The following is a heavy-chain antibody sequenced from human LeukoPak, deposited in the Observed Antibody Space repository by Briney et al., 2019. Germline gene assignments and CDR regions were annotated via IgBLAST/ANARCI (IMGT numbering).Heavy chain of an antibody. CDR2: IHDTRGT. V-gene: IGHV4-59*01. Sequence: SETLSLTCTVSGGSMKNYYWSWLRQPPGKGLEWIGYIHDTRGTNYNPYLKSRVTMSLDTSKNHFSLSLNSVTAADTAVYFCVGGIGYATSPADHWGQGTLVIVSS. CDR3: VGGIGYATSPADH. D-gene: IGHD6-13*01. J-gene: IGHJ5*02. CDR1: GGSMKNYY.